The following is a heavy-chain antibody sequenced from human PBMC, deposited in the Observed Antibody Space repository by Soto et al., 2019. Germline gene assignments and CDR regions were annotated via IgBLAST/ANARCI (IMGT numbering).Heavy chain of an antibody. CDR1: GGAFSSYA. V-gene: IGHV1-69*01. CDR2: NLPLVNIS. Sequence: QVQLVQSWAEVKKPGSSVKVSCKASGGAFSSYAISWVRKAPGPGIELMGGNLPLVNISNHAQKFQGRVTITADEPTSTAYMDLSNITSEDPAVYYWASRRRGYGSWSFDLWGRGTLSTVSS. D-gene: IGHD3-10*01. CDR3: ASRRRGYGSWSFDL. J-gene: IGHJ2*01.